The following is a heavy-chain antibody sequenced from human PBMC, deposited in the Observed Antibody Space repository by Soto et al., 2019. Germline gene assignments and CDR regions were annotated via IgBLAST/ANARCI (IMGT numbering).Heavy chain of an antibody. D-gene: IGHD6-6*01. Sequence: EVQLVESGGGLVQPGGSLRLSCAASGFTLSSYAMHWVRQAPGKGLEYVSAISSNGGSTYYANSVKGRFTISRDNSKNTLYLQMGSLRAEDMAVYYCARVTARRAFDIWGQGTMVTVSS. J-gene: IGHJ3*02. V-gene: IGHV3-64*01. CDR3: ARVTARRAFDI. CDR1: GFTLSSYA. CDR2: ISSNGGST.